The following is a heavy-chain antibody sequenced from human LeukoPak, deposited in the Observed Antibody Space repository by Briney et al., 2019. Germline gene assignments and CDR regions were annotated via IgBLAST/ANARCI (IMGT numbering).Heavy chain of an antibody. CDR1: GGSISSYY. J-gene: IGHJ4*02. CDR3: ATRGAYQYYFDY. CDR2: IYYSGST. Sequence: SETLSLTCTVSGGSISSYYWTWIRQPPGKGLEWIGQIYYSGSTNYNPSLKSRVTMSVDTSKNQFSLKLSSVTAADTAVYHCATRGAYQYYFDYWGQGTLVTVSS. D-gene: IGHD2-2*01. V-gene: IGHV4-59*01.